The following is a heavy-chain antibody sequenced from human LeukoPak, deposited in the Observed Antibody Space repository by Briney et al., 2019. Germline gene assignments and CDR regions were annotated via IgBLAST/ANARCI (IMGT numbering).Heavy chain of an antibody. D-gene: IGHD3-10*01. V-gene: IGHV3-9*01. CDR2: IAWNTGNT. CDR1: GFPFDDYA. Sequence: RGGSLRLSCAASGFPFDDYAMHWVRQAPGKGLEGVSGIAWNTGNTGYADSVKGRFTISRDNAENSLYLQMNSLRAEDRALYYCAKDMNSYGSWSSKNPWGPFDSWGQGTLVTV. CDR3: AKDMNSYGSWSSKNPWGPFDS. J-gene: IGHJ4*02.